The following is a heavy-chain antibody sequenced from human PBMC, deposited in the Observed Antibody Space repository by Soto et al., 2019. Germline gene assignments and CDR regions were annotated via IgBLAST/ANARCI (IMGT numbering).Heavy chain of an antibody. J-gene: IGHJ4*02. D-gene: IGHD4-17*01. CDR1: GFTFSSYA. CDR2: ISYDGSNK. V-gene: IGHV3-30-3*02. CDR3: AKYCDYSGHFDY. Sequence: QVQLVESGGGVVQPGRSLRLSCAASGFTFSSYAMHWVRQAPGKGLEWVAVISYDGSNKYYADSVKGRFTISRDNPKNTLYLQMNSLRAEDTAVYYCAKYCDYSGHFDYWGQGTLVTVSS.